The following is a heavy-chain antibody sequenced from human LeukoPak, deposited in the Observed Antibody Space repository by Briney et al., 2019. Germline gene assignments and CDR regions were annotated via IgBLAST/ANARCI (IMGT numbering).Heavy chain of an antibody. CDR3: ARDFYYGDLFDY. CDR1: GFTFSDYY. Sequence: GGSLRLSCAASGFTFSDYYMSWIRQAPGEGLEWVSYISSSSSYTNYADSVKGRFTISRDNAKSSLYLQMNSLRAEDTAVYYCARDFYYGDLFDYWGQGTLVTVSS. CDR2: ISSSSSYT. V-gene: IGHV3-11*05. J-gene: IGHJ4*02. D-gene: IGHD3-10*01.